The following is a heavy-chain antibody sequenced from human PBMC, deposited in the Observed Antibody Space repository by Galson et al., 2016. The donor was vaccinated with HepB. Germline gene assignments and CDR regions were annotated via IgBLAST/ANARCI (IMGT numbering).Heavy chain of an antibody. CDR3: ARRTAFLFYFDF. Sequence: SETLSLTCTVSGDSIKNYDYYWAWIRQAPGKGLQWIGTVYHNGNANYNPSLKSRVAISVDPSTNQFSLKLTSVTAADTAVYYCARRTAFLFYFDFWGQGALGTVSS. CDR1: GDSIKNYDYY. V-gene: IGHV4-39*01. J-gene: IGHJ4*02. D-gene: IGHD3-3*02. CDR2: VYHNGNA.